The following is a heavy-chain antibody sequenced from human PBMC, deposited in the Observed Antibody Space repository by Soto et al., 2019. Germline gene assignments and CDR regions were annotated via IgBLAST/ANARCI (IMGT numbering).Heavy chain of an antibody. J-gene: IGHJ4*02. CDR1: GGSFSNFG. V-gene: IGHV1-69*13. Sequence: SVKVSCKASGGSFSNFGISWVRQAPGQGLEWMGGIVPVFGRPNYAQRFRGRLTITADESTSTGYMEIISLKSDDTAVYYCAREGSGYNCWGQGTQVTVSS. D-gene: IGHD5-12*01. CDR3: AREGSGYNC. CDR2: IVPVFGRP.